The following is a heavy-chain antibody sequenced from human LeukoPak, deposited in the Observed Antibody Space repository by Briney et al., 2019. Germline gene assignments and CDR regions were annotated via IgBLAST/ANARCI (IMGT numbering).Heavy chain of an antibody. CDR3: AKERWLQLPSFFDY. CDR1: GLTFSSYW. D-gene: IGHD5-24*01. Sequence: GGSLRLSCAASGLTFSSYWMNWARQAPGKGLEWVSAISGGGGSAQNADSVKGRFTISRDNSKNTLYLQMNSLRAEDTALYYCAKERWLQLPSFFDYWGQGTLVTVSS. CDR2: ISGGGGSA. J-gene: IGHJ4*02. V-gene: IGHV3-23*01.